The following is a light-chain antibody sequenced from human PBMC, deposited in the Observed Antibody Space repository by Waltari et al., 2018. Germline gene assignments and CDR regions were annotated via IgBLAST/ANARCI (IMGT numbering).Light chain of an antibody. J-gene: IGLJ2*01. V-gene: IGLV2-8*01. CDR3: TSYAGSNNFGV. CDR1: SSDVGGYDY. Sequence: QSALTQPPSASGSPGQSVTISCTGTSSDVGGYDYVSWYQQHPGKAPKLVIYKVNRRPSGVPVRFSGSKSGNTASLTVSGLQAEDEADYYCTSYAGSNNFGVFGGGTKLTVL. CDR2: KVN.